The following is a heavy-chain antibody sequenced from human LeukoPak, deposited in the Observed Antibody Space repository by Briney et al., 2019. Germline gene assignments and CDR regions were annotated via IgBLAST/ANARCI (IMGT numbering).Heavy chain of an antibody. Sequence: GESLKISCRGSGCSFNTYWIGWVRQMPGKGLEWMGIIYPGDSDTRYTPSFQGQVTLSADKSINTAYLQWSSLKASDTAMYYCARRQGCSSTSCPPDYWGQGTLVTVSP. CDR1: GCSFNTYW. CDR2: IYPGDSDT. D-gene: IGHD2-2*01. J-gene: IGHJ4*02. CDR3: ARRQGCSSTSCPPDY. V-gene: IGHV5-51*01.